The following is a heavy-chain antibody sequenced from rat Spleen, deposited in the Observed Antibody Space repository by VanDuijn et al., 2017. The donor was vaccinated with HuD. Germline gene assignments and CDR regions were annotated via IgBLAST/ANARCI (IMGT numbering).Heavy chain of an antibody. CDR3: TTDRLGADYFDY. Sequence: EVQLVESGGGLVQPGNSLKLSCAASGFTFSDYAMAWVRQSPKKGLEWVASISPGGGSTYYRDSVKGRFTISRDNAKSTLYLQMDSLRSEDTATYYCTTDRLGADYFDYWGQGVMVTVSS. V-gene: IGHV5S23*01. CDR1: GFTFSDYA. CDR2: ISPGGGST. J-gene: IGHJ2*01. D-gene: IGHD5-1*01.